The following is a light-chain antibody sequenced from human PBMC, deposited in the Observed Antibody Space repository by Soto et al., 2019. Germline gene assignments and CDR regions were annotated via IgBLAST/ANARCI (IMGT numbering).Light chain of an antibody. V-gene: IGKV3-20*01. CDR1: QSVSSSY. CDR3: QQYGSSPWT. Sequence: TQSPGTLSLSPGERATLSCRASQSVSSSYLAWYQQKPGQAPRPLIYGASSRAIGIPDRFSGSGSGTDFTLTISRLEPEDFAVYYCQQYGSSPWTFGQGTKVEIK. CDR2: GAS. J-gene: IGKJ1*01.